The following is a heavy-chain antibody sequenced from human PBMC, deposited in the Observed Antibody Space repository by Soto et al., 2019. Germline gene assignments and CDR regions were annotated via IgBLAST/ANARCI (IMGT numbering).Heavy chain of an antibody. CDR2: IYYSGST. D-gene: IGHD1-26*01. CDR3: ARGEVGATSGWFDP. CDR1: GGSISSGDYY. V-gene: IGHV4-30-4*01. J-gene: IGHJ5*02. Sequence: QVQLQESGPGLVKPSQTLSLTCTVSGGSISSGDYYWSWIRQPPGKGLEWIGYIYYSGSTYYNPSRKCRVTISVDTSKNQFSLKLSSVTAADTAVYYCARGEVGATSGWFDPWGQGTLVTVSS.